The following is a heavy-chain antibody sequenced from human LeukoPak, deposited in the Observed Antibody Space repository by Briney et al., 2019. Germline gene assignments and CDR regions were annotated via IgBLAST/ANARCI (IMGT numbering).Heavy chain of an antibody. D-gene: IGHD3-3*01. J-gene: IGHJ4*02. V-gene: IGHV4-59*01. Sequence: SETLSLTCTVSGGYISSYYWSWVRQPPGKGLEWIGYIYCSASTNYNPSLKSRVTISVDTSKNQFSLKLSSVTAADTAVYYCASSYYDFWSGYPNWGQGTLVTVSS. CDR2: IYCSAST. CDR1: GGYISSYY. CDR3: ASSYYDFWSGYPN.